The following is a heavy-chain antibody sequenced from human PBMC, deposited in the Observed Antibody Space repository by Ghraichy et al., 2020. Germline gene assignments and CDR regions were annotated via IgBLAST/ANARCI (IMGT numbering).Heavy chain of an antibody. V-gene: IGHV3-33*01. CDR3: ATPTRDSSY. J-gene: IGHJ4*02. Sequence: GGSLRLSCVATGFTFRSYAMHWVRQAPGKGLQWVAGIWYDGSKTYYADSVRGRFTISRDNSRNTLYLQMNSLRADDTAVYYCATPTRDSSYWGQGTLVTVSS. CDR1: GFTFRSYA. CDR2: IWYDGSKT. D-gene: IGHD6-6*01.